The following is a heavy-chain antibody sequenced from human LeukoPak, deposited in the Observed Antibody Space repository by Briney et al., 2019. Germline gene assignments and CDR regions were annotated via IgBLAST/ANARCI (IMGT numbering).Heavy chain of an antibody. J-gene: IGHJ6*02. V-gene: IGHV4-30-4*01. CDR3: ARGRFLEWRNYYYGMDV. Sequence: SETLSLTCTVSGGSISSGDYYWSWIRQLPGKGLEWIGYIYYSGSTYYNPSLRSRVTISVDTSKNQFSLKLSSVTAADTAVYYCARGRFLEWRNYYYGMDVWGQGTTVTVSS. D-gene: IGHD3-3*01. CDR2: IYYSGST. CDR1: GGSISSGDYY.